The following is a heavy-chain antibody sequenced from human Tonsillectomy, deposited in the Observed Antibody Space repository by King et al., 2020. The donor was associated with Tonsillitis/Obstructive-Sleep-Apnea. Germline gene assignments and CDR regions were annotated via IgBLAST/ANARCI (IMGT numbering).Heavy chain of an antibody. D-gene: IGHD2-2*02. CDR1: GFTFSNYT. V-gene: IGHV3-30*04. Sequence: VQLVESGGGVVQPGRSLRLSCAASGFTFSNYTIHWVRQAPGKGLEWVAVISSDGNKKYYADSVKGRFTISRDNSKNTLYLQMNSLRAEDTAVYYCANHGNIIVLSATIQSHYMDVWGKGTTVTVSS. CDR2: ISSDGNKK. J-gene: IGHJ6*03. CDR3: ANHGNIIVLSATIQSHYMDV.